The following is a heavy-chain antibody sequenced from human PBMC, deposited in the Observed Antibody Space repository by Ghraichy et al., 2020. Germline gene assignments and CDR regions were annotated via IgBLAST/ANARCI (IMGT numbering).Heavy chain of an antibody. CDR1: GFTFSGSW. V-gene: IGHV3-7*01. CDR2: IDPDGSGK. D-gene: IGHD7-27*01. CDR3: ARDRATGALDY. J-gene: IGHJ4*02. Sequence: CAVSGFTFSGSWMIWVRQAPGKGLESVAIIDPDGSGKYYVDSLKGRFTISRDNAKNSLYLQMNSMRDEDTAVYYCARDRATGALDYWGQGTLVTVSS.